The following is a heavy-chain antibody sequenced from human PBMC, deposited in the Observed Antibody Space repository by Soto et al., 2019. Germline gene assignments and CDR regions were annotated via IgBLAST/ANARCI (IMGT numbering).Heavy chain of an antibody. CDR3: ASQRGTGGTNYFDP. J-gene: IGHJ5*02. CDR1: GDSISSSGFF. CDR2: FLSRGST. D-gene: IGHD1-7*01. V-gene: IGHV4-39*01. Sequence: SETLSLTCSVSGDSISSSGFFWAWIRQSPGKGLEWIVSFLSRGSTFCNRSLKSRVTISADTSKNQFSLKLTSVTAADTAVYYCASQRGTGGTNYFDPWGQGTLVTVSS.